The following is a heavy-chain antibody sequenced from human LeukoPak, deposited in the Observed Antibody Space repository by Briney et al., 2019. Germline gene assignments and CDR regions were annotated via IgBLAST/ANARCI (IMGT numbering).Heavy chain of an antibody. CDR3: ARYTSGSYDY. CDR1: GVSISSSNSY. J-gene: IGHJ4*02. CDR2: INHSGST. Sequence: SETLSLTCTVSGVSISSSNSYWGWIRQPPGNGLEWIGEINHSGSTNYNPSLKSRVTISVDTSKNQFSLKLSSVTAADTAVYYCARYTSGSYDYWGQGTLVTVSS. V-gene: IGHV4-39*07. D-gene: IGHD1-26*01.